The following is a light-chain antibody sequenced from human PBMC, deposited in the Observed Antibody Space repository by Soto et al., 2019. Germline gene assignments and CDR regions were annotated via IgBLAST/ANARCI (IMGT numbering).Light chain of an antibody. CDR2: EVS. V-gene: IGLV2-14*01. CDR3: CSFTTSSTYV. J-gene: IGLJ1*01. CDR1: SSDVGGSKY. Sequence: QPASVSGSPGQSITISCIGTSSDVGGSKYVSWYQQHPGKAPKLMIYEVSNRPSGVSSRFSGSKSGNTASLTISGLQADDETDYYCCSFTTSSTYVFGTGTKLTVL.